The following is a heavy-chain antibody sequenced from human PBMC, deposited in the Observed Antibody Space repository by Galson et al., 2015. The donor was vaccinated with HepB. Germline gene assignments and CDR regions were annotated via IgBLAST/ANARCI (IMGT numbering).Heavy chain of an antibody. CDR1: GFSLSNARMG. CDR2: IFSNDEK. V-gene: IGHV2-26*01. CDR3: ARAYSIVQNDYYYYSGMDV. D-gene: IGHD6-13*01. J-gene: IGHJ6*02. Sequence: PALVKPTQTLTLTCTVSGFSLSNARMGVSWIRQPPGKALEWLAHIFSNDEKSYSTSLKSRLTISKDTSKSQVVLTMINMDPVDTATYYCARAYSIVQNDYYYYSGMDVWGQGTTVTVSS.